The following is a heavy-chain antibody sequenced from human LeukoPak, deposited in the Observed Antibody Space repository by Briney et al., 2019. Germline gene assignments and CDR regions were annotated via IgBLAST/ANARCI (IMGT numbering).Heavy chain of an antibody. D-gene: IGHD5-18*01. J-gene: IGHJ3*02. V-gene: IGHV3-48*01. CDR3: ARDGGGYSYGYVDAFDI. CDR1: GFTFSSYS. CDR2: ISSSSSTI. Sequence: SGGSLRLSCAASGFTFSSYSMNWVRQAPGKGLKWVSYISSSSSTIYYAVSVKGRFTISRDNAKNSLYLQMNSLRAEDTAVYYCARDGGGYSYGYVDAFDIWGQGTMVTVSS.